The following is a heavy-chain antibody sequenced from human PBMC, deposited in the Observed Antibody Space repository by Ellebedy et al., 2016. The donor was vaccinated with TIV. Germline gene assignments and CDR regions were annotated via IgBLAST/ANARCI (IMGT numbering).Heavy chain of an antibody. Sequence: PGGSLRLSCAASGFTFDDYAMHWVRQAPGKGLEWVSGISWNSGSIGYTDSVKGRFTISRDNAKNSLYLQMNSLRAEDTALYYGAKDSMRSGSYWYFDLWGRGTLVTVSS. V-gene: IGHV3-9*01. D-gene: IGHD6-19*01. CDR3: AKDSMRSGSYWYFDL. J-gene: IGHJ2*01. CDR2: ISWNSGSI. CDR1: GFTFDDYA.